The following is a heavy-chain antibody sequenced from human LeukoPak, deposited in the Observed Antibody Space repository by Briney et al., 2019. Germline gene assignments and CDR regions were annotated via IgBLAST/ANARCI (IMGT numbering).Heavy chain of an antibody. V-gene: IGHV3-66*01. CDR2: IYSGGTT. CDR1: GFTVSSNY. J-gene: IGHJ4*02. D-gene: IGHD6-13*01. CDR3: ARDPDHSWGFDY. Sequence: GGSLRLSCAASGFTVSSNYMSWVRQAPGKGLEWVSVIYSGGTTYYADSVKGRFTISRDNSKNTLYLQMNSLRVEDTAVYYCARDPDHSWGFDYWGQGTLVAVSS.